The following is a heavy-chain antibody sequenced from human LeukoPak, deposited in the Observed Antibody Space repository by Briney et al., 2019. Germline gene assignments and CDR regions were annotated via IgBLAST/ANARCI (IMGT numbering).Heavy chain of an antibody. Sequence: ASVKVSCKASGYTFTSYGISWVRQAPGQGLEWMGWISAYNGNTNYAQKLQGRVNMTTDTSTSTAYMELRSLRSDDTAVYYCAREKYSSSSQKFDYWGQGTLVTVSS. CDR1: GYTFTSYG. CDR2: ISAYNGNT. D-gene: IGHD6-6*01. CDR3: AREKYSSSSQKFDY. V-gene: IGHV1-18*01. J-gene: IGHJ4*02.